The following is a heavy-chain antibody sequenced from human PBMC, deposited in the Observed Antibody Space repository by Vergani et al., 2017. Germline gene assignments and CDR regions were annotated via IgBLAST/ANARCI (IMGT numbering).Heavy chain of an antibody. J-gene: IGHJ5*01. CDR1: GGAIRSFY. V-gene: IGHV4-59*01. CDR2: IYYGGSP. D-gene: IGHD3-3*01. CDR3: TRYYEAGFDP. Sequence: QVQLQESGPGLVKPSETLSLTCIVSGGAIRSFYWSWIRQPPGKGLEWIGYIYYGGSPNYNPSLRSRVTISLDTSKNQFSRKLSSVTTADTAVYYCTRYYEAGFDPWGQGTLVTVSS.